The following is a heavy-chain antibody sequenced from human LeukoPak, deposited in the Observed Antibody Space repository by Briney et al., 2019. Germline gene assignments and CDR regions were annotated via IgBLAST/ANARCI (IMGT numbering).Heavy chain of an antibody. Sequence: GGSLRLSCAASGFTFSSYGMHWVRQAPGKGLEWVAVISYDGSNKYYADSVKGRFTISRDNSKNTLYLQMNSLRAEDTAVYYCAKEGARYCSGGSCYFASPNSSPPYYYYYYMDVWGKGTTVTVSS. J-gene: IGHJ6*03. D-gene: IGHD2-15*01. CDR3: AKEGARYCSGGSCYFASPNSSPPYYYYYYMDV. CDR1: GFTFSSYG. CDR2: ISYDGSNK. V-gene: IGHV3-30*18.